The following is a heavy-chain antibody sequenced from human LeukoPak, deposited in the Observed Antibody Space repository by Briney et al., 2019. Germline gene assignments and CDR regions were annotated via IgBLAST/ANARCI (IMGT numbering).Heavy chain of an antibody. CDR3: ARDPHALDY. CDR1: GFTVSSNF. J-gene: IGHJ4*01. Sequence: GGSLRLSCAASGFTVSSNFMTWVRQAPGKGLEWVSVIQSGGSTYYADSVKGRFTISRDNAKNSLYLQMNSLRDEDTAVYYCARDPHALDYWGRGTLVTVSS. CDR2: IQSGGST. V-gene: IGHV3-66*01.